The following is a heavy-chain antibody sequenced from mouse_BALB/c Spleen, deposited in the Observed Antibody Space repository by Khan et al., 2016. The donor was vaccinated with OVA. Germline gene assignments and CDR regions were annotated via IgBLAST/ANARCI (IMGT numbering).Heavy chain of an antibody. Sequence: VQLQQSGPELVKPGASVKISCKASGYAFSSSWMNWVKQRPGQGLEWIGRIYPGDGDTNYNGKFKGKATLTEDKSSSTAYMQLSSLTSVDSAVYFCAGGNYLFAYWGQGTLVTVSA. J-gene: IGHJ3*01. CDR3: AGGNYLFAY. D-gene: IGHD2-1*01. CDR2: IYPGDGDT. V-gene: IGHV1-82*01. CDR1: GYAFSSSW.